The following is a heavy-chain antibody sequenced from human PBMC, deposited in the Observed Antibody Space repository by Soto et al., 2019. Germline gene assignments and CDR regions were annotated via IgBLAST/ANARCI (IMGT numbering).Heavy chain of an antibody. CDR3: ARTDAQTRGYTYGVRTVSETRFYYYYGMDV. D-gene: IGHD5-18*01. CDR1: GFAFKSYE. Sequence: GGSLRLSCAASGFAFKSYEMNWVRQAPGKGLEWLSYISSSGTTINYAESVKGRFTISRDNAKNSLSLEMTSLRTDDTGVYYCARTDAQTRGYTYGVRTVSETRFYYYYGMDVWGQGTRVTVSS. V-gene: IGHV3-48*03. J-gene: IGHJ6*02. CDR2: ISSSGTTI.